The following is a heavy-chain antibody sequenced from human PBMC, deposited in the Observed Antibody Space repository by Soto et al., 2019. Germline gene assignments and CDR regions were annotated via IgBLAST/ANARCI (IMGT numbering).Heavy chain of an antibody. CDR2: IYYSGST. CDR1: GDSISSSSYY. V-gene: IGHV4-39*02. CDR3: ARDGSGSYYALDYYGMDG. D-gene: IGHD1-26*01. J-gene: IGHJ6*02. Sequence: PSETLSLTCTVSGDSISSSSYYCGWIRQPSWKGLEWIGSIYYSGSTYYNPSLKSRVTISVDTSKNQFSLKLSSVTAADTAVYYCARDGSGSYYALDYYGMDGWGQGTTVPVSS.